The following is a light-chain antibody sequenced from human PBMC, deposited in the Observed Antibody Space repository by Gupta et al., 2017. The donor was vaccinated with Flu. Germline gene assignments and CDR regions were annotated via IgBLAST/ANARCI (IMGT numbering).Light chain of an antibody. J-gene: IGKJ3*01. CDR3: QTEHSGPRT. CDR2: AAS. Sequence: DIQMTQSPSSLSASVWDRVTITCRASQDIKNDLVWYQHKPGKPPNLLIYAASTLHSGAPRSFSGSGSGTDFTLTISGLQPEDVATYYCQTEHSGPRTFGHGTKLDIK. V-gene: IGKV1-27*01. CDR1: QDIKND.